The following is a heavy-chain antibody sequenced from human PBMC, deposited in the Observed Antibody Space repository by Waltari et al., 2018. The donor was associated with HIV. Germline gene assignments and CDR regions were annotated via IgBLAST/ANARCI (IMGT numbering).Heavy chain of an antibody. J-gene: IGHJ3*02. V-gene: IGHV4-34*01. CDR1: GGSFTDDY. Sequence: QVQQHQWGAGLLKPSETLALICTVDGGSFTDDYWTWIRQSPRKGLEWIGEIDHRGRTNYNPSLRSRVTISFDMSNNQFSLRLTSVTPSDSAVYFCARGTKPAPYNGCPRGAFDIWGQGTVVTVSS. CDR3: ARGTKPAPYNGCPRGAFDI. CDR2: IDHRGRT. D-gene: IGHD5-12*01.